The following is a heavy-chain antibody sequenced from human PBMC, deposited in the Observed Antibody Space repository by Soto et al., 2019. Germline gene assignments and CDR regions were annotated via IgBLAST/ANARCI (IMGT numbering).Heavy chain of an antibody. CDR1: GDRFTSFD. D-gene: IGHD2-15*01. CDR2: MNPSGNT. CDR3: ARYIVGRGFVV. V-gene: IGHV1-8*01. J-gene: IGHJ3*01. Sequence: QVQLVQSGAEVKNPGASVKVSCKASGDRFTSFDINWVRQATGQGPEWIGWMNPSGNTGHAQKFQGRVTLSRDISMRKAYMELSSLRSDDTAKYYCARYIVGRGFVVWGQGTVVIVSS.